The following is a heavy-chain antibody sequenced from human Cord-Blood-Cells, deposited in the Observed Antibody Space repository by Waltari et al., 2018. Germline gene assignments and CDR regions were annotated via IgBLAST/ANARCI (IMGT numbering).Heavy chain of an antibody. J-gene: IGHJ6*03. CDR3: ASIGSSSDYYYYYYMDV. CDR1: GYTFTGYY. CDR2: INPNSGGT. D-gene: IGHD6-6*01. Sequence: QVQLVQSGAEVKKPGASVKVYCKASGYTFTGYYMHWVRQAPGQGLEWMGWINPNSGGTNYAQKFQGRVTMTRDTSISTAYMELSRLRSDDTAVYYCASIGSSSDYYYYYYMDVWGKGTTVTVSS. V-gene: IGHV1-2*02.